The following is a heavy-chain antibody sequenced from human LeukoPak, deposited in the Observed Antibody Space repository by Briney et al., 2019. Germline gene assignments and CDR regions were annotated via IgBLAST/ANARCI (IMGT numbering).Heavy chain of an antibody. V-gene: IGHV1-69*05. Sequence: SVKVSCKASGGTFSSYAISWVRQAPGQGLEWMGGIIPIFGTANYAQKFQGRVTMTTDTSTSTAYMELRSLRSDDTAVYYCAKTYGGYVGYFDYWGQGTLVTVSS. J-gene: IGHJ4*02. CDR3: AKTYGGYVGYFDY. CDR1: GGTFSSYA. D-gene: IGHD5-12*01. CDR2: IIPIFGTA.